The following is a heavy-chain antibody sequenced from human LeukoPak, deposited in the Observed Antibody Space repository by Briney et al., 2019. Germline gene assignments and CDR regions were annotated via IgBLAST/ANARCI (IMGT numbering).Heavy chain of an antibody. CDR2: INPSGGST. J-gene: IGHJ6*02. D-gene: IGHD2-21*01. Sequence: ASVTVSCKASGYTFTRYYMHWVRQAPGQGLEWMGIINPSGGSTSYAQKFQGRVTMTRDTSTSTVYMELSSLRSEDTAVYYCAIVAPYYYYGMDVWGQGTTVTVSS. V-gene: IGHV1-46*01. CDR3: AIVAPYYYYGMDV. CDR1: GYTFTRYY.